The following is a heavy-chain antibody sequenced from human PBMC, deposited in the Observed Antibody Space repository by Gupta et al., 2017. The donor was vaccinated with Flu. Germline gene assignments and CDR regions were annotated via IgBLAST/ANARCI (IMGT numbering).Heavy chain of an antibody. D-gene: IGHD5-18*01. CDR2: ILYSGNS. J-gene: IGHJ4*02. CDR3: AGAGVDTATGSIGAFDY. V-gene: IGHV4-59*01. Sequence: QVQLQESGPGLVKPSETLSLTCTVSGGSMSSYYWNWIRQPPGKGPEWIGCILYSGNSNYNPSLKSRVIISLGSSKNQFSLKLTSVTAADTAVYYCAGAGVDTATGSIGAFDYWGQGTLVTVSS. CDR1: GGSMSSYY.